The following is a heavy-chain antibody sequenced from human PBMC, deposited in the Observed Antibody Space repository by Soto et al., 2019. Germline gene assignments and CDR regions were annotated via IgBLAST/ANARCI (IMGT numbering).Heavy chain of an antibody. CDR1: GGTFNSYA. CDR3: ASASGGYCSGGSCYSDWFES. V-gene: IGHV1-69*12. J-gene: IGHJ5*01. Sequence: QVQLVQSGAEVKKPGSSVKVSCKASGGTFNSYAIIWVRQAPGQGLEWMGGIIPIFGTANYVQKFQGRVTLAADESTNTAYVELSRLRSEDTAAYYCASASGGYCSGGSCYSDWFESWGQGTLVTVSS. D-gene: IGHD2-15*01. CDR2: IIPIFGTA.